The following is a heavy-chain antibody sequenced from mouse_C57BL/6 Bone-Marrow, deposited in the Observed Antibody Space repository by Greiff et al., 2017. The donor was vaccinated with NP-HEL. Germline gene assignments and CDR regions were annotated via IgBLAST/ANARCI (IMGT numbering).Heavy chain of an antibody. CDR2: INPGSGGT. D-gene: IGHD1-1*01. CDR3: ARDYYGSSYGYFEV. CDR1: GYAFTNYL. J-gene: IGHJ1*03. Sequence: QVQLQQSGAELVRPGTSVKVSCKASGYAFTNYLIEWVKQRPGQGLEWIGVINPGSGGTNYNEKFKGKATLTADKSSSTAYIQLSSLTSEDSAVYFCARDYYGSSYGYFEVWGTGTTVTVSS. V-gene: IGHV1-54*01.